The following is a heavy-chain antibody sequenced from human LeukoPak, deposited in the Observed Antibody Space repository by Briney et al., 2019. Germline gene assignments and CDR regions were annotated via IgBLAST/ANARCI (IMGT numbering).Heavy chain of an antibody. Sequence: PSGTLSLTCAVSGGSISSSNWWSWVRQPPGKGQEWIGEIYHSGSTNYNPSLKSRVTISVDKSKNQFSLKLSSVTAADTAMYYCARDLGIAVAGTGWFDPWGQGTLVTVSS. J-gene: IGHJ5*02. CDR2: IYHSGST. V-gene: IGHV4-4*02. D-gene: IGHD6-19*01. CDR1: GGSISSSNW. CDR3: ARDLGIAVAGTGWFDP.